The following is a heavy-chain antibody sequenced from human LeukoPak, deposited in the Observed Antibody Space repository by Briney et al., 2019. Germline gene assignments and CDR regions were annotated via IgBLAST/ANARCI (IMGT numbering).Heavy chain of an antibody. Sequence: GGSLRLSCAASGFTFDDYGMSWVRQAPGKGLEWVSGINWNGGSTGYADSVKGRFTISRDNAKNSLYLQMTSLRPEDTGVYYCARWNLGSDYWGQGTLVTVSS. CDR3: ARWNLGSDY. CDR2: INWNGGST. V-gene: IGHV3-20*04. D-gene: IGHD1-1*01. CDR1: GFTFDDYG. J-gene: IGHJ4*02.